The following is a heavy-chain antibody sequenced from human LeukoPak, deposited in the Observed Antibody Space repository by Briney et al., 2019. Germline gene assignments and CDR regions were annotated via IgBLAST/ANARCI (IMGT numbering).Heavy chain of an antibody. D-gene: IGHD3-22*01. CDR3: AKDHTGGRDVTYYYDSSGYFNAFDI. Sequence: ETLSLTCTVSGGSISSSSYYWGWIRQPPGKGLEWVSAISGSGGSTYYADSVKGRFTISRDNSKNTLYLQMNSLRAEDTAVYYCAKDHTGGRDVTYYYDSSGYFNAFDIWGQGTMVTVSS. CDR2: ISGSGGST. V-gene: IGHV3-23*01. J-gene: IGHJ3*02. CDR1: GGSISSSSYY.